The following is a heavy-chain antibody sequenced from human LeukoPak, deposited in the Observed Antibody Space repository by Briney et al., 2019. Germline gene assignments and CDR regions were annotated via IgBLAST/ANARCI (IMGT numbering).Heavy chain of an antibody. CDR3: AKDISYSSSSGAFDY. CDR1: GFTFDDYA. V-gene: IGHV3-9*01. D-gene: IGHD6-6*01. Sequence: GGSLRLSCAASGFTFDDYAMHWVRQAPGKGLEWVSGISWNSGRIGYADSVKGRFTISRDSAKNSLYLLMNSLRAEDTALYYCAKDISYSSSSGAFDYWGQGTLVTVSS. J-gene: IGHJ4*02. CDR2: ISWNSGRI.